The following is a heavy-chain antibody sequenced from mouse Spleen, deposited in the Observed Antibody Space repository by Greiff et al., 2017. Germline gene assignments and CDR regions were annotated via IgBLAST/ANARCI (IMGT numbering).Heavy chain of an antibody. D-gene: IGHD2-5*01. CDR2: ISSGSSTI. CDR1: GFTFSDYG. J-gene: IGHJ4*01. V-gene: IGHV5-17*01. CDR3: ARINYSNYGYAMDY. Sequence: EVQRVESGGGLVKPGGSLKLSCAASGFTFSDYGMHWVRQAPEKGLEWVAYISSGSSTIYYADTVKGRFTISRDNAKNTLFLQMTSLRSEDTAMYYCARINYSNYGYAMDYWGQGTSVTVSS.